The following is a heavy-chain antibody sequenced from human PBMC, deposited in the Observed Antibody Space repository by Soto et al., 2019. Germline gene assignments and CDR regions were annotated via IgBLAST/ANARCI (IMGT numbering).Heavy chain of an antibody. J-gene: IGHJ4*02. CDR2: INTNSGGT. CDR3: ARDFGRYWFDY. V-gene: IGHV1-2*02. Sequence: QVQLVQSGAEVKKPGASVKVSCKASGYTFTNYHIHWVRQAPGQGLEWMGWINTNSGGTKNAQNSQGRVTMTRDTDISTGYMELGGLRSDDTAVYYCARDFGRYWFDYWGQGTLGTVSS. CDR1: GYTFTNYH. D-gene: IGHD3-10*01.